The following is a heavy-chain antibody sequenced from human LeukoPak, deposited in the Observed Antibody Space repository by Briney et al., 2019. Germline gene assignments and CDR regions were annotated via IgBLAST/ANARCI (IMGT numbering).Heavy chain of an antibody. D-gene: IGHD4-17*01. CDR2: INHSGSS. CDR1: GGSFSGYY. J-gene: IGHJ1*01. CDR3: ARGDDGDYYLQN. V-gene: IGHV4-34*01. Sequence: PSETLSLTCAVYGGSFSGYYWSWIRQPPGKGLEWIGEINHSGSSNYNPSLKSRVTISVDTSKNQFSLKLSSVTAADTAVYYCARGDDGDYYLQNWGQGTLVTVSS.